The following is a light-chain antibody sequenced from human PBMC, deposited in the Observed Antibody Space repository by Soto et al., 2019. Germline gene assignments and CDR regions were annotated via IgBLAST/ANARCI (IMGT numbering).Light chain of an antibody. CDR2: EVS. V-gene: IGLV2-14*01. CDR3: NSYTSTNTWV. J-gene: IGLJ1*01. Sequence: QLVLTQPASVSGSPGQSITISCTGTSSDVGSYNYVSWYQQHPGKAPKLMIYEVSNRPSGVSNRFSGSNSGNTASLTISGLQAEDEADYYCNSYTSTNTWVFGTGTKVTVL. CDR1: SSDVGSYNY.